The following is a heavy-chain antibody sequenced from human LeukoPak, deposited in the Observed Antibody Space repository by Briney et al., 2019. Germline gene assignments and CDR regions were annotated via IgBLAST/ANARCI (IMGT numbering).Heavy chain of an antibody. V-gene: IGHV1-8*01. D-gene: IGHD4-17*01. CDR2: MNPNSGNT. J-gene: IGHJ6*03. CDR1: GYTFTSYD. CDR3: ASGSLGHGYGVGDYYQYMDV. Sequence: ASVKVSCKASGYTFTSYDINWVRQATGQGLEWMGWMNPNSGNTGYAQKFQGRVTMTRNTSISTAYMELSSLRSEDTAVYYCASGSLGHGYGVGDYYQYMDVWGKGTTVTVSS.